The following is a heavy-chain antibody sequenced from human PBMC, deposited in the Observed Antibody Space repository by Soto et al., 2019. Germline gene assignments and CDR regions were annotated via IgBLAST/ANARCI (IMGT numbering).Heavy chain of an antibody. CDR3: AKGLRYCSSTSCYTPFDY. V-gene: IGHV3-30*18. CDR1: GFTFSSYG. J-gene: IGHJ4*02. Sequence: QHGGCLTLSCAASGFTFSSYGMHWVRQAPGKGLEWVAVISYDGSNKYYADSVKGRFTISRDNSKNTLYLQMNSLRAEDTAVYYCAKGLRYCSSTSCYTPFDYWGQGTLVTVSS. D-gene: IGHD2-2*02. CDR2: ISYDGSNK.